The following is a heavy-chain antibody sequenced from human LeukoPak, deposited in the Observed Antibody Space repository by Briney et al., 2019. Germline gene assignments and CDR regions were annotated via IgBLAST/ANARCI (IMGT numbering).Heavy chain of an antibody. Sequence: SETLSLTCAVYGGSFSGYYWSWIRQPPGKGLEWIGEINHSGSTNYNPSLKSRVTISVDTSKNQFSLKLSSVTAADTAVYYCARRTTRRKIAVAGTPFDYWGQGTLVTVSS. CDR2: INHSGST. CDR3: ARRTTRRKIAVAGTPFDY. V-gene: IGHV4-34*01. J-gene: IGHJ4*02. CDR1: GGSFSGYY. D-gene: IGHD6-19*01.